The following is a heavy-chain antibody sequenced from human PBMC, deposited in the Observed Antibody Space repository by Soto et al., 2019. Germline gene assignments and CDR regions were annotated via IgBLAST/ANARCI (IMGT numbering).Heavy chain of an antibody. CDR2: IIPIFGTA. J-gene: IGHJ3*02. V-gene: IGHV1-69*01. Sequence: QVQLVQSGAEVKKPGSSVKVSCKASGGTFSSYAISWVRQAPGQGLEWMGGIIPIFGTANYAQKFQGRVTITADESTSTAYMELSSLRSEDTAVYYCARAKEYSSGWYRAQPYDAFDIWGQGTMVTVSS. CDR1: GGTFSSYA. CDR3: ARAKEYSSGWYRAQPYDAFDI. D-gene: IGHD6-19*01.